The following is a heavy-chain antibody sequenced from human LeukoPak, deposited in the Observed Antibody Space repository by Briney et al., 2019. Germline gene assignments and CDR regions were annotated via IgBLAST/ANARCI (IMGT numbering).Heavy chain of an antibody. Sequence: GESLNISCKGSGYSINNYWIGWVRQMPGKGLEWMGIIYPADSDIRYSPSFQGQVTISADKSISTAYLQWSSLKASDTAMYYCARQEYCSGGSCYTWLDPWGQGTLVTVSS. V-gene: IGHV5-51*01. J-gene: IGHJ5*02. CDR3: ARQEYCSGGSCYTWLDP. D-gene: IGHD2-15*01. CDR2: IYPADSDI. CDR1: GYSINNYW.